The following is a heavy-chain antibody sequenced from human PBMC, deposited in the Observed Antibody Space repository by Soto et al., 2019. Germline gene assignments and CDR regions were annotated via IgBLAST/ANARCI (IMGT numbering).Heavy chain of an antibody. D-gene: IGHD5-12*01. Sequence: GGSLRLSCAASGFTFSSYAMHWVRQAPGKGLEWVAVISYDGSNKYYADSVKGRFTISRDNSKNTLYLQMNSLRAEDTAVYYCARGRIVATIYYYGMDVWGQGTTVTVSS. CDR2: ISYDGSNK. CDR3: ARGRIVATIYYYGMDV. CDR1: GFTFSSYA. V-gene: IGHV3-30-3*01. J-gene: IGHJ6*02.